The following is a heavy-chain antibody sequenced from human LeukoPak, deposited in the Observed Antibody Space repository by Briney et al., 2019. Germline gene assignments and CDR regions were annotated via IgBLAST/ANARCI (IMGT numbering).Heavy chain of an antibody. J-gene: IGHJ4*02. D-gene: IGHD3-22*01. CDR1: GFTFGGYS. V-gene: IGHV3-7*01. Sequence: GGSLRLSCAASGFTFGGYSMTWVRQAPGKGLEWVANINLDGSDKFYVGFVKGRFTISRDNADNSLYLQMNSLRAEDTAVYYCASFLGGYSFFHWGQGTLVTVSS. CDR2: INLDGSDK. CDR3: ASFLGGYSFFH.